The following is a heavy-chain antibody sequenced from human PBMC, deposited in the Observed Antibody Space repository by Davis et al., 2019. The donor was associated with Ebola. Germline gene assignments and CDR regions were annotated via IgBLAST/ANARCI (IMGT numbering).Heavy chain of an antibody. V-gene: IGHV3-74*01. CDR1: GFTFSSYW. J-gene: IGHJ4*02. CDR2: INSDGSST. Sequence: GESLKISCAASGFTFSSYWMHWVRQAPGKGLVWVSRINSDGSSTSYADSVKGRFTISRDNAKNTLYLQVNNLRDEDTAVYYCAKFSRGGESDWGQGTLVTVSS. D-gene: IGHD2-15*01. CDR3: AKFSRGGESD.